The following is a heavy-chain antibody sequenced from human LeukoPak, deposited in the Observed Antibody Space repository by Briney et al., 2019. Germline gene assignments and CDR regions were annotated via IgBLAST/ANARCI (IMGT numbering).Heavy chain of an antibody. V-gene: IGHV3-30*18. CDR1: GFTFSSYG. CDR3: AKETFFSGSYYAY. J-gene: IGHJ4*02. D-gene: IGHD1-26*01. CDR2: ISYDGSNK. Sequence: PGRSLRLSCAASGFTFSSYGMHWVRQAPGKGLEWVAVISYDGSNKYYADSAKGRFTISRDNSKNTLYLQMNSLRAEDTAVYYCAKETFFSGSYYAYWGQGTLVTVSS.